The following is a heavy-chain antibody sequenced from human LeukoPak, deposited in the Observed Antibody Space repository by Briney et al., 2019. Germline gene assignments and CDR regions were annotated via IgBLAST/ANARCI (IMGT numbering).Heavy chain of an antibody. CDR3: AHGSVYYRFDY. V-gene: IGHV2-5*02. CDR1: GFSLSSSGLG. J-gene: IGHJ4*02. D-gene: IGHD3-22*01. Sequence: SAPTLVNPTQTLTLTCTFSGFSLSSSGLGVGWIRQPPGKALEWLALIYWDDDKRYTPSLKSRLTITKDTSKTQVVLTMTNMDPVDTATYYCAHGSVYYRFDYWGQGTLVTVSS. CDR2: IYWDDDK.